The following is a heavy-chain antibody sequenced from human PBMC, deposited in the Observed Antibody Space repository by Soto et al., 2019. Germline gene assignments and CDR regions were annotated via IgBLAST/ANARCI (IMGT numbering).Heavy chain of an antibody. CDR2: IDPSDSYT. D-gene: IGHD3-22*01. V-gene: IGHV5-10-1*01. CDR1: GDSFTSYW. J-gene: IGHJ3*02. Sequence: PGESRKISCKGSGDSFTSYWISWVRQMPGKGLEWMGRIDPSDSYTNYSPSFQGHVTISADKSISTAYLQWSSLKASDTAMYYCARRGYDSSGLDDAFDIWGQGTMVTVSS. CDR3: ARRGYDSSGLDDAFDI.